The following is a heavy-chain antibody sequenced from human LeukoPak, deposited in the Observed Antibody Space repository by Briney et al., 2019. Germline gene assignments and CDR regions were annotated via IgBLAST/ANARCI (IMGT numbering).Heavy chain of an antibody. CDR3: ARIAGSGSSYYYYMDV. CDR1: GGSISSHY. Sequence: SETLSLTCTVSGGSISSHYWSWIRQPPGKGLEWIGYIYYSGSTNYSPSLKSRVTISVDTSKNQFSLKLSSVTAADTAVYYCARIAGSGSSYYYYMDVWGKGTTVTVSS. J-gene: IGHJ6*03. D-gene: IGHD3-10*01. V-gene: IGHV4-59*11. CDR2: IYYSGST.